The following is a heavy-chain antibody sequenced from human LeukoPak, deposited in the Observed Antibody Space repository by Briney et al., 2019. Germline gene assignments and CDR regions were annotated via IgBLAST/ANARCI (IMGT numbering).Heavy chain of an antibody. CDR3: ARARSFGVDIVATMGPYYYGMGV. V-gene: IGHV1-2*04. CDR2: INPNSVGT. Sequence: ASVNVSCKASGYTFTGYYMHWVRQAPGQGLEWIGWINPNSVGTNYAQKFQGWVTMTRDTSISTAYMELSRLGSGDTAVYYCARARSFGVDIVATMGPYYYGMGVWGKGTTVTVSS. D-gene: IGHD5-12*01. CDR1: GYTFTGYY. J-gene: IGHJ6*04.